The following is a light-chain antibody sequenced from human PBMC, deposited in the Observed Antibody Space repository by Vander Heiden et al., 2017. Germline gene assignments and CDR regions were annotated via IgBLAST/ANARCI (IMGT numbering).Light chain of an antibody. Sequence: EIVFTQSPTTLSLSPGERATPSCRARKSVSSYLAWYQQKPGQAPRLLIYDASNRATGIPARFSGSGSGTDFTLTISSLEPEDFAVYYCQQRSNWPPFGQGTRLEIK. V-gene: IGKV3-11*01. CDR3: QQRSNWPP. CDR2: DAS. J-gene: IGKJ5*01. CDR1: KSVSSY.